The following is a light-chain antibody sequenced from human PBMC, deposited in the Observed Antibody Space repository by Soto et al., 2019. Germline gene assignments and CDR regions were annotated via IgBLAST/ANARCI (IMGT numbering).Light chain of an antibody. CDR3: QQYTNWRT. J-gene: IGKJ1*01. CDR2: DAS. CDR1: QRLSTN. Sequence: RVTTQPPAVLSVSPGDSATLSFPASQRLSTNLAWYQQKPGQAPRLLIYDASTRDTGIPSRFSGRGSGTEFTLTISSLQSEDFAVYYCQQYTNWRTFGQGTKVDI. V-gene: IGKV3-15*01.